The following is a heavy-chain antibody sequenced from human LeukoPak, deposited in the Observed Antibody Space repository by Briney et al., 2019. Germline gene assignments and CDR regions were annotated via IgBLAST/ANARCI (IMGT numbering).Heavy chain of an antibody. V-gene: IGHV4-30-2*01. Sequence: SETLSLTCAVSGVSITSDTYCWSWIRQPPGKGLEWIGYILHSGSTYYNPSLKSRVTISIDTSKSQFSLKLSSVTAADTAVYYCARTRDFWSGYSDYWGQGTLVTVSS. CDR3: ARTRDFWSGYSDY. J-gene: IGHJ4*02. D-gene: IGHD3-3*01. CDR2: ILHSGST. CDR1: GVSITSDTYC.